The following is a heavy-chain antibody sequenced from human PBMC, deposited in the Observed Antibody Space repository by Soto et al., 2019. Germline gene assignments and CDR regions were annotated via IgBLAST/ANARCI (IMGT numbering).Heavy chain of an antibody. CDR3: ARINYDSSRGADY. D-gene: IGHD3-22*01. J-gene: IGHJ4*02. CDR1: GGTFSSYA. V-gene: IGHV1-69*06. CDR2: IIPIFGTA. Sequence: SVKVSCKASGGTFSSYAISWVRQAPGQGLEWMGGIIPIFGTANYAQKFQGRVTITADKSTSTAYMELSSLRPEDTAVYYCARINYDSSRGADYWGQGTLVTVSS.